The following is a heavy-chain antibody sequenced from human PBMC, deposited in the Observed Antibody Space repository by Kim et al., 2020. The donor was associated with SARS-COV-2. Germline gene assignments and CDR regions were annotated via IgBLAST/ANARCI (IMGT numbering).Heavy chain of an antibody. CDR3: ARDPPRGARHFDY. D-gene: IGHD5-12*01. V-gene: IGHV3-30*04. Sequence: GGSLRLSCAASGFTFSSYAMHWVRQAPGKGLEWVAVISYDGSNKYYADSVKGRFTISRDNSKNTLYLQMNSLRAEDTAVYYCARDPPRGARHFDYWGQGTLVTVSS. CDR1: GFTFSSYA. J-gene: IGHJ4*02. CDR2: ISYDGSNK.